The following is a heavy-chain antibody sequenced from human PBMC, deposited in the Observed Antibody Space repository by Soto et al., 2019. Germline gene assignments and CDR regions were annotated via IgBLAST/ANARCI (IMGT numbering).Heavy chain of an antibody. D-gene: IGHD7-27*01. CDR3: ARVTTLTKEVLGSNNHGMAV. V-gene: IGHV1-18*01. J-gene: IGHJ6*02. Sequence: ASVKVACKASGYTFSSYGITWVRQAPGQGLEWMGWMSAYNGNTYYAQKVQGRVTMTTDTSTSTAYMELRSLRSDDTAVYYCARVTTLTKEVLGSNNHGMAVCGQGTTVTVSS. CDR2: MSAYNGNT. CDR1: GYTFSSYG.